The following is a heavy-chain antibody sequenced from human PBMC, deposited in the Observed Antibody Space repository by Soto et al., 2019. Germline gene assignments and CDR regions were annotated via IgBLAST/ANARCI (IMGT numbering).Heavy chain of an antibody. V-gene: IGHV5-10-1*01. CDR3: ATTTATYYYYGMDV. J-gene: IGHJ6*02. Sequence: PGESLKISCKGSGYSFTSYWISWVRQMPGKGLEWMGRIDPSDSYTNYSPSFQGHVTNSADKSISTAYLQWSSLKASDTAMYYCATTTATYYYYGMDVWGQGTTVTVS. CDR2: IDPSDSYT. D-gene: IGHD4-4*01. CDR1: GYSFTSYW.